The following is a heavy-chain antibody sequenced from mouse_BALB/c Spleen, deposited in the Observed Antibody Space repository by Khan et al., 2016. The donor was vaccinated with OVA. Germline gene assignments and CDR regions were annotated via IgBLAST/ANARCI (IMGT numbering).Heavy chain of an antibody. J-gene: IGHJ3*01. Sequence: EVQLVESGGGLVKPGGSLKFSCAASGFTFSTYAMSWVRQTPEKRLEWVATISSDGDYTYYPDNVTGRFTISRDNAKNTLYLQMSSLRSEDTARYYCARSPYGNFAYWGQGTLVTVSA. CDR2: ISSDGDYT. CDR3: ARSPYGNFAY. V-gene: IGHV5-9-3*01. D-gene: IGHD2-1*01. CDR1: GFTFSTYA.